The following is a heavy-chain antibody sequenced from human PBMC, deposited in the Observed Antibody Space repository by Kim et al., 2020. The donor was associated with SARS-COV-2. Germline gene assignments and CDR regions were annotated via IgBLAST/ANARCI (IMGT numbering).Heavy chain of an antibody. D-gene: IGHD3-10*01. Sequence: GESLKISCKGSGYRFTSYWIGWVRQMPGKGLEWMGIIYPDDSDTRYSPSFQGQVTISAAKSITTAYLHCSSLKASDSAMYYCARSRSGSGSHPFDAFDFWGQGTMVTVSS. CDR3: ARSRSGSGSHPFDAFDF. V-gene: IGHV5-51*01. CDR2: IYPDDSDT. J-gene: IGHJ3*01. CDR1: GYRFTSYW.